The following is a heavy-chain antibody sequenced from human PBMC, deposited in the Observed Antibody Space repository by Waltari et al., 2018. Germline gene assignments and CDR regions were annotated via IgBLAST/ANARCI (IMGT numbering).Heavy chain of an antibody. D-gene: IGHD6-19*01. CDR2: INSDGSST. J-gene: IGHJ3*02. CDR1: GFTFSSYW. Sequence: EVQLVESGGGLVQPGGSLRLSCAASGFTFSSYWMHWVRQAPGQGLVWVSRINSDGSSTSYADSVKGRFTISRDNAKNTLYLQMNSLRAEDTAVYYCARAGSSGWYYGAFDIWGQGTMVTVSS. V-gene: IGHV3-74*01. CDR3: ARAGSSGWYYGAFDI.